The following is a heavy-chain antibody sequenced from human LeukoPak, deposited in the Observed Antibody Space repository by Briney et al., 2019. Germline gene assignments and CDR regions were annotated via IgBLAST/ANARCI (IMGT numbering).Heavy chain of an antibody. CDR1: GASFSGYY. J-gene: IGHJ5*02. Sequence: SETLSLTCAVYGASFSGYYWSWIRQPPGKGLEWIGEINPSGSTNYNTSLKSRVTISVDTSKTQFFLKLSSVTAAETAVYYCARGRVSSKYSSSGSSFDPWGQGTLVTVSS. CDR2: INPSGST. CDR3: ARGRVSSKYSSSGSSFDP. D-gene: IGHD6-19*01. V-gene: IGHV4-34*01.